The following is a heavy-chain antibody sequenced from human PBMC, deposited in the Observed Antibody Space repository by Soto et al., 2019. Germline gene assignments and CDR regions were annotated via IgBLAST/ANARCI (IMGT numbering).Heavy chain of an antibody. Sequence: QVQLVQSGAEVKKPGASVKVSCKASGYTFTSYGISWVRQAPGQGLEWMGWISAYNGNTNYAQKLQGRVTMTTKTSTSTAYMELRSLRSDDTAVYYCARVRDIFRWLSGLFDPWGQGTLVTVSS. V-gene: IGHV1-18*01. CDR3: ARVRDIFRWLSGLFDP. D-gene: IGHD3-9*01. CDR2: ISAYNGNT. J-gene: IGHJ5*02. CDR1: GYTFTSYG.